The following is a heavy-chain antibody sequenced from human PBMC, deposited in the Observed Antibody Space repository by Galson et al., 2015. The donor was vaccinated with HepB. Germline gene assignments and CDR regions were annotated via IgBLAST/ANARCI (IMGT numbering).Heavy chain of an antibody. CDR3: ARSLIRGGGY. V-gene: IGHV3-48*04. D-gene: IGHD3-16*01. CDR1: GFTFNSYS. Sequence: LRLSCAASGFTFNSYSMNWVRQAPGKGLEWVSYISSSSSTIYYADSVKGRFTISRDNAKNSLYLQMNSLRAEDTAVYYCARSLIRGGGYWGQGTLVTVSS. CDR2: ISSSSSTI. J-gene: IGHJ4*02.